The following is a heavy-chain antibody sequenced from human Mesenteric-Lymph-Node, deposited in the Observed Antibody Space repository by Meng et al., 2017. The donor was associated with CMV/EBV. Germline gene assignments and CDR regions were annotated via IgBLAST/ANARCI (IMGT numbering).Heavy chain of an antibody. D-gene: IGHD5-12*01. CDR2: IYYSGST. CDR3: ARSPNQGYSGYGLGFDY. V-gene: IGHV4-31*02. J-gene: IGHJ4*02. Sequence: SITSGYYYWSWIRQHPGKGLEWIGYIYYSGSTYYNPSLKSRLTISLDTSKNQFSLKLSSVTAADTAVYYCARSPNQGYSGYGLGFDYWGQGTLVTVSS. CDR1: SITSGYYY.